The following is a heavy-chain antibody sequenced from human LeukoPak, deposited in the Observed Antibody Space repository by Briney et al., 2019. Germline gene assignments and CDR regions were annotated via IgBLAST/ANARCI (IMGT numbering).Heavy chain of an antibody. CDR3: AIFFLRGIYYFDY. D-gene: IGHD3-10*01. J-gene: IGHJ4*02. CDR2: MNPNSGNT. Sequence: ASVKVSCKASVYTFTSYDINWVRQATGQGLEWMGWMNPNSGNTGYAQKFQGRVTMTRNTSISTAYKELSSLRSEDTAVYYCAIFFLRGIYYFDYWGQGTLVTVSS. CDR1: VYTFTSYD. V-gene: IGHV1-8*01.